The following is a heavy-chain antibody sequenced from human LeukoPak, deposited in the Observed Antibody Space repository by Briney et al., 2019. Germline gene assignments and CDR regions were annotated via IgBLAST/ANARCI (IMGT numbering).Heavy chain of an antibody. CDR2: IYTSGST. CDR3: ARLTMVRGVLYYYYYMDV. V-gene: IGHV4-61*02. Sequence: SQTLSLTCTVSGGSISSGSYYWSWIRQPAGKGLEWIGRIYTSGSTNYNPSLKSRVTISADTSKNQFSLKLSSVTAADTAVYYCARLTMVRGVLYYYYYMDVWGKGTTVTISS. D-gene: IGHD3-10*01. CDR1: GGSISSGSYY. J-gene: IGHJ6*03.